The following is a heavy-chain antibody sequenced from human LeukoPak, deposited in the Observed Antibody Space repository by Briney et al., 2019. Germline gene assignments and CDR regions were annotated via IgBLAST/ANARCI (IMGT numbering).Heavy chain of an antibody. CDR1: GFTFSTYT. J-gene: IGHJ4*02. D-gene: IGHD1-26*01. Sequence: PGGSLRLSCAASGFTFSTYTMSWVRQAPGKGLGWVSSIYGSGVSTFYADSVQGRFTISRDNFQNTLSLQMNSLRADDTAVYYCAKDLGLSVGSTPFDYWGQGTLVTVSS. CDR2: IYGSGVST. V-gene: IGHV3-23*01. CDR3: AKDLGLSVGSTPFDY.